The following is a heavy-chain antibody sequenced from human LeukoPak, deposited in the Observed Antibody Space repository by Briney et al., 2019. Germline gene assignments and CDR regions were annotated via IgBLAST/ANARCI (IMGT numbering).Heavy chain of an antibody. V-gene: IGHV4-34*01. J-gene: IGHJ5*02. CDR3: ARKPSRLRLWFDP. CDR1: GVSFSGYY. D-gene: IGHD5-12*01. Sequence: SETLSLTCAVYGVSFSGYYWSWIRQPPGKGLEWIGEINHSGSTNYNPSLKSRVTISVDTSKNQFSLKLSSVTAADTAVYYCARKPSRLRLWFDPWGQGTLVTVSS. CDR2: INHSGST.